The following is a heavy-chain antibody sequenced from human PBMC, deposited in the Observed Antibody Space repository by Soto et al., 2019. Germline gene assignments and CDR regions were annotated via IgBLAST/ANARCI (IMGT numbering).Heavy chain of an antibody. D-gene: IGHD2-2*01. CDR2: IYSGGST. Sequence: GGSLRLSCAASGFTVSSNYMSWVRQAPGKGLEWVSVIYSGGSTYYADSVKGRFTISRDNSKNTLYLQMNSLRAEDTAVYYCARESVVGTSFQTYYYYYGMDVWGQGTTVTVSS. V-gene: IGHV3-53*01. CDR1: GFTVSSNY. CDR3: ARESVVGTSFQTYYYYYGMDV. J-gene: IGHJ6*02.